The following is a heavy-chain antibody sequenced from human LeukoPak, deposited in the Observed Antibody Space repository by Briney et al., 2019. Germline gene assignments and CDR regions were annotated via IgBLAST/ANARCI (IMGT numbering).Heavy chain of an antibody. J-gene: IGHJ6*02. CDR1: GFTFSSYG. V-gene: IGHV3-30*18. Sequence: GGSLRLSCAASGFTFSSYGMHWVRQAPGKGLEWVAVISYDGGNKYYADSVKGRFTISRDNSKNTLYLQMNSLRAEDTAVYYCAKDWSTSNIYYYYGMDVWGQGTTVTVSS. CDR3: AKDWSTSNIYYYYGMDV. D-gene: IGHD2-2*01. CDR2: ISYDGGNK.